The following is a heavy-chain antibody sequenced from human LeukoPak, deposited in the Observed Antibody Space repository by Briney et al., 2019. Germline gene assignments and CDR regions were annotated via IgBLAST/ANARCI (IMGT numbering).Heavy chain of an antibody. CDR1: GGSISSYY. D-gene: IGHD3-3*01. J-gene: IGHJ6*03. CDR2: IYYSGST. V-gene: IGHV4-59*12. Sequence: SETLSLTCTVSGGSISSYYWSWIRQPPGKGLEWIGYIYYSGSTYYNPSLKSRVTISVDTSKNQFSLKLSSVTAADTAVYYCARVSGYDFWSGYYYYYMDVWGKGTTVTVSS. CDR3: ARVSGYDFWSGYYYYYMDV.